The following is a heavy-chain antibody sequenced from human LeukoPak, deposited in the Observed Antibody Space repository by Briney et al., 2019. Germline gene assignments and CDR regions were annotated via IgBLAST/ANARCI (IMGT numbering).Heavy chain of an antibody. CDR3: AKDRGNWNYLFDAFDI. J-gene: IGHJ3*02. CDR2: IRYDGSNK. CDR1: GFTFSSYG. Sequence: QPGGSLRLSCAASGFTFSSYGMHWVRQAPGKGLEWVAFIRYDGSNKYYADSVKGRFTISRDNSKNTLYLQMNSLRAEDTAVYYCAKDRGNWNYLFDAFDIWGQGTMVTVSS. V-gene: IGHV3-30*02. D-gene: IGHD1-7*01.